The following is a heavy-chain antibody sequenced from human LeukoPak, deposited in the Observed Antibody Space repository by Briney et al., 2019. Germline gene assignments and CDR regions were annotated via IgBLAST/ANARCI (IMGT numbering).Heavy chain of an antibody. J-gene: IGHJ4*02. V-gene: IGHV4-59*01. D-gene: IGHD4-23*01. Sequence: SETLSLTCTVSGGSISSYYWSWIRQPPGKGLEWIGYIYYSGSTNYNPSLKSRVTISVDTSKNQFSLKLSSVTAADTAVYYCAGDYGGNSGYWGQGTLVTVSS. CDR1: GGSISSYY. CDR3: AGDYGGNSGY. CDR2: IYYSGST.